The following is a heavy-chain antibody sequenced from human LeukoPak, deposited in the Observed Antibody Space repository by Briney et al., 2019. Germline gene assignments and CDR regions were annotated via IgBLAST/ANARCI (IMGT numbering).Heavy chain of an antibody. CDR2: IWYDGSNK. V-gene: IGHV3-33*01. CDR3: ARDQGERYLRAAGFFDY. CDR1: GFTFSSYG. D-gene: IGHD6-13*01. Sequence: GGSLRLSCAASGFTFSSYGMRWGRQAPGKGLEWGGGIWYDGSNKYYADSVKGRFTISRDNSKNTLYLQMNSLRAEDTAVYYCARDQGERYLRAAGFFDYWGQGTLVTVSS. J-gene: IGHJ4*02.